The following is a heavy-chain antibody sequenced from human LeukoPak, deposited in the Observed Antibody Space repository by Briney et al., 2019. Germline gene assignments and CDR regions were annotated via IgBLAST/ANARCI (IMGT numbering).Heavy chain of an antibody. Sequence: SETLSLTCTGAGASTTNYYWSWIRQPPGEGLEWIGYIYYSGNTNCNPSLKSRVTISVDTSNNQFSLNLSSVTAADTAVYYCARGPTRYYFDYWGQGTLVTVSS. V-gene: IGHV4-59*01. CDR1: GASTTNYY. J-gene: IGHJ4*02. CDR2: IYYSGNT. CDR3: ARGPTRYYFDY.